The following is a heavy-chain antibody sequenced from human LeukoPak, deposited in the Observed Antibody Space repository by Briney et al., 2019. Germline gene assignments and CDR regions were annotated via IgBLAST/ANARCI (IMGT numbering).Heavy chain of an antibody. CDR2: ISSSSSTI. CDR1: GFTFSSYS. CDR3: ARDGVPAAIPEFDY. V-gene: IGHV3-48*01. J-gene: IGHJ4*02. D-gene: IGHD2-2*01. Sequence: PVVSLGLSCAASGFTFSSYSMNWVRQAPGKGLEWVSYISSSSSTIYYAESVKGRFTISRDNAKNSLYLQMNSLRAEDTAVYYCARDGVPAAIPEFDYWGQGTLVTVSS.